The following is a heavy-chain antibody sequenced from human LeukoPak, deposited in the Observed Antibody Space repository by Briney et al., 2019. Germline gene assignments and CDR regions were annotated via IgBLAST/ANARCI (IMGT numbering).Heavy chain of an antibody. CDR2: IYYSGST. CDR3: ARVLYYYDSSGYWGSWDAFDI. D-gene: IGHD3-22*01. Sequence: SETLSLTCTVSGGSISSGDYYWSWIRQHPGKGLEWIGYIYYSGSTYYIPSLKSRVTISVDTSKNQFSLKPSSVTAADTAVYYCARVLYYYDSSGYWGSWDAFDIWGQGTMVTVSS. J-gene: IGHJ3*02. V-gene: IGHV4-30-4*08. CDR1: GGSISSGDYY.